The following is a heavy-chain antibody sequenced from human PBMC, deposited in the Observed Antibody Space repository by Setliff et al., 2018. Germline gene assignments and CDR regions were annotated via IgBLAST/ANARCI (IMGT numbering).Heavy chain of an antibody. V-gene: IGHV1-18*01. J-gene: IGHJ4*02. CDR3: ERLVRYCSTTSCQRTSGDDF. Sequence: ASVKVSCKASGGSFNNYPISWVRQAPGQGLEWMGWISPYTGNTFYAPQFQGRVIMTTDTSAKTAYMDLRSLRSDDTAVYYCERLVRYCSTTSCQRTSGDDFWGLGTLVTVSS. CDR2: ISPYTGNT. CDR1: GGSFNNYP. D-gene: IGHD2-2*01.